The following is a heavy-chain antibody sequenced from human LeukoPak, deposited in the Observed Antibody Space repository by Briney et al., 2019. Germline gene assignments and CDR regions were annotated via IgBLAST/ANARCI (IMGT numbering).Heavy chain of an antibody. CDR3: ARRPYYDILTGYPIRDNWFDP. CDR1: GGTFSSYA. Sequence: SVKVSCKASGGTFSSYAISWVRQAPGQGLEWMGGIIPIFGTANYAQKFQGRVTITADESTSTAYMELSSLRSEDTAVYYCARRPYYDILTGYPIRDNWFDPWGQGTLVTVSS. CDR2: IIPIFGTA. D-gene: IGHD3-9*01. J-gene: IGHJ5*02. V-gene: IGHV1-69*13.